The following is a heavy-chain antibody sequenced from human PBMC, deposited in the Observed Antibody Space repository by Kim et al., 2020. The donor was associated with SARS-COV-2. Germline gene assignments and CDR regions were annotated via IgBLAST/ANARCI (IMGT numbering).Heavy chain of an antibody. V-gene: IGHV1-3*01. CDR1: GYTFTSYA. CDR2: INAGNGNT. D-gene: IGHD5-12*01. Sequence: ASVKVSCKASGYTFTSYAMHWVRQAPGQRLEWMGWINAGNGNTKYSQKFQGRVTITRDTSASTAYMELSSLRSEDTAVYYCARAPFRWLRFSGWFDPWGQGTLVTVSS. J-gene: IGHJ5*02. CDR3: ARAPFRWLRFSGWFDP.